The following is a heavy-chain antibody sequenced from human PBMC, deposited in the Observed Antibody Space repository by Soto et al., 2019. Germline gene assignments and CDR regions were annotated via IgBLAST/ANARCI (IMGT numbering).Heavy chain of an antibody. V-gene: IGHV1-69*13. Sequence: SVKVSCKASGYSFAGSYIHWMRQAPGQGLEWMGGIIPIFGTANYAQKFQGRVTITADESTSTAYMELSSLRSEDTAVYYCARGRYCSGGSCYFDYWGQGTLVTVSS. D-gene: IGHD2-15*01. CDR2: IIPIFGTA. J-gene: IGHJ4*02. CDR3: ARGRYCSGGSCYFDY. CDR1: GYSFAGSY.